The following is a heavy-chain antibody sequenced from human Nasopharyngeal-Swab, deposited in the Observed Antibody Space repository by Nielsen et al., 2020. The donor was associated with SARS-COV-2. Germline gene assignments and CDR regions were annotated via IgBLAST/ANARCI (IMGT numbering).Heavy chain of an antibody. Sequence: KVSCKDSGYSFDRYWTGWVRQMPGKGLEWMGIIYPGDSDVRYSPSFQGRVTISADKSINTAYIQWSSLKASDTAIYYCARRVSSSGFDAFDIWGQGTLVTVSS. CDR1: GYSFDRYW. D-gene: IGHD3-22*01. CDR2: IYPGDSDV. J-gene: IGHJ3*02. CDR3: ARRVSSSGFDAFDI. V-gene: IGHV5-51*01.